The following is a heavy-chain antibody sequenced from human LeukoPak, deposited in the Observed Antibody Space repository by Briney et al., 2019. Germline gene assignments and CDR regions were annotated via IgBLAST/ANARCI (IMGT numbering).Heavy chain of an antibody. CDR2: INYSGKT. CDR1: GGSISNYY. Sequence: SETLSLTCTVSGGSISNYYWTFIRQPPGKELEWIGYINYSGKTFYNPSLKSRVTISIDTPSNQFSLKLTSVIAADTAVYFCARVSTNGLSNWFVPWGQGTPVTVSS. V-gene: IGHV4-59*01. D-gene: IGHD2-8*01. CDR3: ARVSTNGLSNWFVP. J-gene: IGHJ5*02.